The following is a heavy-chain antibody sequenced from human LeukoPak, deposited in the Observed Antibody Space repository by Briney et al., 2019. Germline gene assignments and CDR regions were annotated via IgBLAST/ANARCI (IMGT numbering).Heavy chain of an antibody. J-gene: IGHJ5*02. D-gene: IGHD6-13*01. Sequence: SVKVSCTASGGTFSSYAISWVRQAPGQGLEWMGRVIPILGIANYAQKFQGRVTITADKSTSTAYMELSSLRSEDTAVYYCAREFAATAGTTVNWFDPWGQGTLVTVSS. CDR3: AREFAATAGTTVNWFDP. CDR2: VIPILGIA. CDR1: GGTFSSYA. V-gene: IGHV1-69*04.